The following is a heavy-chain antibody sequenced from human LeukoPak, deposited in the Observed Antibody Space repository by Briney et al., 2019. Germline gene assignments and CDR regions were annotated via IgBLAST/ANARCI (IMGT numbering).Heavy chain of an antibody. D-gene: IGHD1-26*01. V-gene: IGHV1-8*01. CDR1: ADTFTTYD. J-gene: IGHJ4*02. CDR3: ARSTMGARRKNDY. Sequence: ASVKVSCKASADTFTTYDVNWVRQATGQGLEWMGWLNPNSGNTGYVQKFQGRVTMTMNTSISTAYMELTSLTSEDTAVYYCARSTMGARRKNDYWGQGALVTVSS. CDR2: LNPNSGNT.